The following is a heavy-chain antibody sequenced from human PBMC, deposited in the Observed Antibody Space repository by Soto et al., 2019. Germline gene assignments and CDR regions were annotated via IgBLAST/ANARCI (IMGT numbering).Heavy chain of an antibody. D-gene: IGHD2-15*01. CDR2: ISYDGSNK. CDR3: ARNGVLAAAMSGMDV. V-gene: IGHV3-30*03. J-gene: IGHJ6*02. CDR1: GFTFSSYG. Sequence: QVQLVESGGGVVQPGRSLRLSCAASGFTFSSYGMHWVRQAPGKGLEWVAVISYDGSNKYYADSVKGRFTISRDNSKNTLYLQMNSLRAEDTAVYYCARNGVLAAAMSGMDVWGQGTTVTVSS.